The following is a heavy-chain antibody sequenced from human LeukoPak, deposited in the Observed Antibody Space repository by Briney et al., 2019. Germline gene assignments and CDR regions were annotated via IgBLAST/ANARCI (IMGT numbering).Heavy chain of an antibody. CDR1: GFTFSSYV. CDR3: AKDEPSYYYMDV. V-gene: IGHV3-30*04. Sequence: GGSLRLSCAASGFTFSSYVMHWVRQAPGKGLEWVAIISYDGSNEYYADSVKGRFTISRDNSKNTLYLQMNSLRAADTAVYYCAKDEPSYYYMDVWGKGTTVTVSS. CDR2: ISYDGSNE. J-gene: IGHJ6*03.